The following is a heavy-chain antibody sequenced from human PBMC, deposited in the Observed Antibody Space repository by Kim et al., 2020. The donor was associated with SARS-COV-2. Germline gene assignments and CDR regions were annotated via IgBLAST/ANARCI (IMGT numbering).Heavy chain of an antibody. CDR2: INHSGST. CDR1: GGSFSGYY. D-gene: IGHD1-26*01. V-gene: IGHV4-34*01. CDR3: ARDQVGASPVYYYYGMDV. Sequence: SETLSLTCAVYGGSFSGYYWSWIRQPPGKGLEWIGEINHSGSTNYNPSLKSRVTISVDTSKNQFSLKLSSVTAADTAVYYCARDQVGASPVYYYYGMDVWGQGTTVTVSS. J-gene: IGHJ6*02.